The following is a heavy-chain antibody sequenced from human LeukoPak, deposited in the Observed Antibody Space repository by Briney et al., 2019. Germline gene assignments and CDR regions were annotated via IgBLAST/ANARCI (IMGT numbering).Heavy chain of an antibody. V-gene: IGHV3-30*02. D-gene: IGHD2/OR15-2a*01. Sequence: GGSLRLSCAAPGLTFSSSGFHWVRQAPGKGLEWVAFIRYDGSNAYYADSVKGRFTISRDNSKNTLYLQMNSLRAEDTAVYYCVGLFPEAFDIWGQGTMVTVSS. CDR1: GLTFSSSG. J-gene: IGHJ3*02. CDR2: IRYDGSNA. CDR3: VGLFPEAFDI.